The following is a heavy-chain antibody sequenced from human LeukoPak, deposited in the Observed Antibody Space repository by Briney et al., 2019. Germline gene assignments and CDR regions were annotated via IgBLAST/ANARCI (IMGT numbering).Heavy chain of an antibody. CDR3: ATWAFYHDLDV. CDR1: GKNFERYA. Sequence: PGGSLRLSCAASGKNFERYAMHWVRQPPGEGLEWGGVISADGKAGHAAAVKDRFTVTRDNSQDSLSLHMSSLRDEDTALYYCATWAFYHDLDVWGQGTTVIVSS. D-gene: IGHD1-26*01. J-gene: IGHJ6*02. V-gene: IGHV3-43*02. CDR2: ISADGKA.